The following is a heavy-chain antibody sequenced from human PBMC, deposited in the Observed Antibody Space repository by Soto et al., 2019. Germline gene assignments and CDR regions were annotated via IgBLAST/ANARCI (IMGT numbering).Heavy chain of an antibody. CDR1: GGSISSSSYY. J-gene: IGHJ4*02. D-gene: IGHD6-13*01. CDR3: ASLPPGIAAVLDY. Sequence: PSETLSLTCTVSGGSISSSSYYWGWIRQPPGKGLEWIGSIYYSGSTYYNPSLKSRVTISVDTSKNQFSLKLSSVTAADTAVYYCASLPPGIAAVLDYWGQGTLVTVSS. V-gene: IGHV4-39*01. CDR2: IYYSGST.